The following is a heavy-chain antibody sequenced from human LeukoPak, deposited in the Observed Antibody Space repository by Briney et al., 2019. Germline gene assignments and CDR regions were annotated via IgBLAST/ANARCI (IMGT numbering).Heavy chain of an antibody. CDR1: GFTFSSYG. CDR2: ISGSGGST. D-gene: IGHD3-22*01. J-gene: IGHJ4*02. V-gene: IGHV3-23*01. Sequence: PGGSLRLSCAASGFTFSSYGMSWVRQAPGKGLEWVSAISGSGGSTYYADSVKGRFTISRDNSKNTLYLQMNSLRAEDTAVYYCAREKRDYYDSSVFDYWGQGTLVTVSS. CDR3: AREKRDYYDSSVFDY.